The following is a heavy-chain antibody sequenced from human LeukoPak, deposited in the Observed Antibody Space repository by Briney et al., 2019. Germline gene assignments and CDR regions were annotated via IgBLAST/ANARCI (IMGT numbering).Heavy chain of an antibody. Sequence: SETLSLTCTVSGDPISSRPYCWRWIRQPAGKGLEWIGRIYTSGSTNYHPSLKSRVTISVDTSKNQFSLKLSSVTAADTAVYYCARDTPSRYYYGSGSSGFDPWGQGTLVTVSS. CDR3: ARDTPSRYYYGSGSSGFDP. D-gene: IGHD3-10*01. CDR1: GDPISSRPYC. CDR2: IYTSGST. V-gene: IGHV4-61*02. J-gene: IGHJ5*02.